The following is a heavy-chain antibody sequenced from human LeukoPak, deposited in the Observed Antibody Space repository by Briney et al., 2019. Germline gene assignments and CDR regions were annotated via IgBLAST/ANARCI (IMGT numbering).Heavy chain of an antibody. J-gene: IGHJ4*02. D-gene: IGHD1-20*01. CDR1: GYTFISFY. V-gene: IGHV1-46*01. CDR2: TNPSGGTT. Sequence: GASVKVSCKASGYTFISFYMHWVRQAPGQGLEWMGVTNPSGGTTAYAQQFQGRVTMTRGTSTSTVYMELSSLRSEDTAVYYCARHSLIGTTPFDYWGQGTLVTVSS. CDR3: ARHSLIGTTPFDY.